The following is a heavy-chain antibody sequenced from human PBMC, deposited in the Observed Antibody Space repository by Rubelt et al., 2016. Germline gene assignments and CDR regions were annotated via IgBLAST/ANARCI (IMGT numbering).Heavy chain of an antibody. CDR3: ARGHGGTMVRGVYNWFDP. CDR1: SYY. D-gene: IGHD3-10*01. V-gene: IGHV4-39*07. J-gene: IGHJ5*02. Sequence: SYYWGWIRQPPGKGLEWIGSIYYSGSTYYNPSLKSRVTISVDTSKNQFSLKLSSVTAADTAVYYCARGHGGTMVRGVYNWFDPWGQGTLVTVSS. CDR2: IYYSGST.